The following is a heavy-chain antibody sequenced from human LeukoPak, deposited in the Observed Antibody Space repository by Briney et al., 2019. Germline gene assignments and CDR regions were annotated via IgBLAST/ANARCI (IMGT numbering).Heavy chain of an antibody. CDR1: GFTFTSYW. J-gene: IGHJ3*02. CDR2: INSDGSST. Sequence: GGSLRLSCAASGFTFTSYWMHWVRHAPGKGLVWVSRINSDGSSTSNADSVKGRFTISRDNAKNTLYLQMNSLRAEDTAVYYCARGYYYDSSGYYPDAFDIWGQGTTVTVSS. V-gene: IGHV3-74*01. CDR3: ARGYYYDSSGYYPDAFDI. D-gene: IGHD3-22*01.